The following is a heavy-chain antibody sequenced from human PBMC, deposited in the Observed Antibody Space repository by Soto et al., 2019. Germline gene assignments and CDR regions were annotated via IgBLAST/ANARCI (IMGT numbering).Heavy chain of an antibody. V-gene: IGHV3-33*01. J-gene: IGHJ4*02. D-gene: IGHD6-13*01. CDR1: GFIFSTYG. CDR3: VRGWKSSSWNKYFDY. Sequence: QVQLVESGGGVVQPGRSLGLSCAASGFIFSTYGMHWVRQAPGKGLEWVAVIWYDGSNKYYGDSVKGRFTISRDNSKNMLFLQMNSLRAEDTAVYYCVRGWKSSSWNKYFDYWGQGTLVTVSS. CDR2: IWYDGSNK.